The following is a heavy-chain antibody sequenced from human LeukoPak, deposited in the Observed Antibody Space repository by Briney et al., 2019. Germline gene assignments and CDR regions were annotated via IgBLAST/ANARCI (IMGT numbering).Heavy chain of an antibody. D-gene: IGHD6-19*01. CDR2: ISSNGGST. CDR3: ARDLAVAGY. J-gene: IGHJ4*02. V-gene: IGHV3-64*01. Sequence: GGSLRLFCAASGFTFSSYAMHWVRQAPGKGLEYVSAISSNGGSTYYANSVKGRFTISRDNSKNTLYLQMGSLRAEDMAVYYCARDLAVAGYWGQGTLVTVSS. CDR1: GFTFSSYA.